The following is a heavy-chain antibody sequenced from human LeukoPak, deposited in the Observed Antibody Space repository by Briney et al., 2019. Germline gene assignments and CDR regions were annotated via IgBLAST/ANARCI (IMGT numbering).Heavy chain of an antibody. V-gene: IGHV4-34*01. Sequence: PSETLSLTCAVYGGSFSGYYWSWIRQPPGKGLEWIGEINHSGSTNYNPPLKSRVTISVDTSKNQFSLKLSSVTAADTAVYYCARSGWRDAFDIWGQGTMVTVSS. CDR1: GGSFSGYY. J-gene: IGHJ3*02. CDR3: ARSGWRDAFDI. CDR2: INHSGST. D-gene: IGHD6-19*01.